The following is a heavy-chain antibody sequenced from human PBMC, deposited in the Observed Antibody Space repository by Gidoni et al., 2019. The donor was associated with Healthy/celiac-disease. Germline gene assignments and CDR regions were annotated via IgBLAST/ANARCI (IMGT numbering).Heavy chain of an antibody. CDR2: ILPILGIA. CDR1: GGTLRSYT. V-gene: IGHV1-69*02. Sequence: QVQRVPAGAEVKEPGSSGKVACKAAGGTLRSYTLRWVRQAPGQGLGWRGRILPILGIANDAPMFQGRVTITADKSTSTSFMVLSSLRAEATAVYCCASDGARLASSHLRIDYWGQGTLVTVSS. CDR3: ASDGARLASSHLRIDY. D-gene: IGHD3-9*01. J-gene: IGHJ4*02.